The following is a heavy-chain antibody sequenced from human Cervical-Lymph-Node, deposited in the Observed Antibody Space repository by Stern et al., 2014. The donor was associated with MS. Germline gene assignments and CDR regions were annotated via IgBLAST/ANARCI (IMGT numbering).Heavy chain of an antibody. J-gene: IGHJ4*02. V-gene: IGHV1-69*01. CDR2: ISPMFGRA. Sequence: VQLVESGAEMRKPGSSVRVSCKASGGTFSTSVISWLRQAPGQGLEWMGGISPMFGRANYAQKFQGSVTITADESTSTVYMGLTSLRSEDTGVYYCARERDNSYAFDSWGQGTPLTVSS. CDR3: ARERDNSYAFDS. CDR1: GGTFSTSV. D-gene: IGHD3-16*01.